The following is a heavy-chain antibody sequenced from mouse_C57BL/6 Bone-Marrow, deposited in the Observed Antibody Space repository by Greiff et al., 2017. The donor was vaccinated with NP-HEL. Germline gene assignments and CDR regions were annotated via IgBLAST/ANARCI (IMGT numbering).Heavy chain of an antibody. J-gene: IGHJ4*01. V-gene: IGHV5-12*01. Sequence: DVKLVESGGGLVQPGGSLKLSCAASGFTFSDYYMYWVRQTPEKRLEWVAYISNGGGSTYYPDTVKGRFTISRDNAKNTLYLQMSRLKSEDTAMYYCARHGIYYGSSSLMDYWGQGTSVTVSS. D-gene: IGHD1-1*01. CDR1: GFTFSDYY. CDR2: ISNGGGST. CDR3: ARHGIYYGSSSLMDY.